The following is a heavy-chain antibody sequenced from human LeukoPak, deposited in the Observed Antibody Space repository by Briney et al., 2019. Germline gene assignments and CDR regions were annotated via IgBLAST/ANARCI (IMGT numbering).Heavy chain of an antibody. V-gene: IGHV3-23*01. CDR2: ISGSGGST. Sequence: PGGSLRLSCAASGFTFSSYAMSWVRQAPGKGLEWVSAISGSGGSTYYADSVKGRFTISRDNSKNTLYLQMNSLKTEDTAVYYCTTEGYSYVGYWGQGTLVTVSS. D-gene: IGHD5-18*01. CDR1: GFTFSSYA. J-gene: IGHJ4*02. CDR3: TTEGYSYVGY.